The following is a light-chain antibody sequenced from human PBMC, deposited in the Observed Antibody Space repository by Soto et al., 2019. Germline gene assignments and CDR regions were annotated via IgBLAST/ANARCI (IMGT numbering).Light chain of an antibody. J-gene: IGLJ1*01. Sequence: QSALTQPASVSGSPGQSITISCIGTSSDVGGYNFVSWYQHQLGKAPKLLIYEVTNRPSGVSHRFSGSKSGNTASLTISGLQSEDEADYSCSSYTSTSTLVFGSGTKVTVL. CDR3: SSYTSTSTLV. CDR1: SSDVGGYNF. V-gene: IGLV2-14*01. CDR2: EVT.